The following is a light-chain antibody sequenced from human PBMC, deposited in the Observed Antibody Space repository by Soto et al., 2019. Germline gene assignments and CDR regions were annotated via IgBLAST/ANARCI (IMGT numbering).Light chain of an antibody. V-gene: IGKV1-5*03. CDR2: KAS. Sequence: DIQMTQSPSTLSASVGDRVTITCRASQSINTWLAWYQQKPGKAPKLLIYKASSLGGGVPSRFSGSGSGTEFTLTISILQPDDFPVYYCQHYNSHSSYTFGQGTKLEIK. CDR1: QSINTW. J-gene: IGKJ2*01. CDR3: QHYNSHSSYT.